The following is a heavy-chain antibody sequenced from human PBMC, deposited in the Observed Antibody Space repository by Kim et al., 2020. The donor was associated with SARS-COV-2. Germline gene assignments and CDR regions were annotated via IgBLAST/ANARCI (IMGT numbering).Heavy chain of an antibody. J-gene: IGHJ4*02. Sequence: YADCVNARLTISRDNAKNSLYLQMNSLRAEDTALYYCTKGRYGDYGGFDFWGQGTLVTVSS. D-gene: IGHD4-17*01. V-gene: IGHV3-9*01. CDR3: TKGRYGDYGGFDF.